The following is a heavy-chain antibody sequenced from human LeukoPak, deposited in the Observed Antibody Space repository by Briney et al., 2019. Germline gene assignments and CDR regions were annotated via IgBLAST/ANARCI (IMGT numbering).Heavy chain of an antibody. V-gene: IGHV1-46*01. CDR3: ARAYGSGSYTLLFFDY. J-gene: IGHJ4*02. D-gene: IGHD3-10*01. Sequence: ASVTVSCKASGYTFTSYYMHWVRQAPGRGLEWMGILNPSGGGTSYAQKFQGRVTMTRDTSTSTVYMELSSLRSEDTAVYYCARAYGSGSYTLLFFDYWGQGTLVTVSS. CDR2: LNPSGGGT. CDR1: GYTFTSYY.